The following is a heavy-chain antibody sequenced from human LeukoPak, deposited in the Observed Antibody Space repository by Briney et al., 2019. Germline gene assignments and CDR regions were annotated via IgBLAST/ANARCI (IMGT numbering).Heavy chain of an antibody. CDR2: IKSKADGETI. CDR3: STLTSRGLSDS. Sequence: GGSLRLSCAASGFTFTNTWMNWVRQAPGKGLEWVGRIKSKADGETIDYAAPVKGRFTFSRDDSKNMLYLQMNSLKSEDTAVYYCSTLTSRGLSDSWGQGTLVTVSS. D-gene: IGHD1-20*01. J-gene: IGHJ4*02. V-gene: IGHV3-15*07. CDR1: GFTFTNTW.